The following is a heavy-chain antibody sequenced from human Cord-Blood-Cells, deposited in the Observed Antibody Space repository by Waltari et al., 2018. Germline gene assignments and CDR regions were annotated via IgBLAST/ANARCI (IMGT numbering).Heavy chain of an antibody. J-gene: IGHJ5*02. CDR2: IYYSGST. V-gene: IGHV4-31*03. Sequence: QVQLQESGPGLVKPSQTLSLTCTVSGGSISSGGSYWSWIRQPPGKGLEWIGYIYYSGSTYYNPSLKSRVTISVDTSKNQFSLKLSSVTAADTAVYYCAREGGYDFWSGYYNWFDPWGQGTLVTVSS. D-gene: IGHD3-3*01. CDR1: GGSISSGGSY. CDR3: AREGGYDFWSGYYNWFDP.